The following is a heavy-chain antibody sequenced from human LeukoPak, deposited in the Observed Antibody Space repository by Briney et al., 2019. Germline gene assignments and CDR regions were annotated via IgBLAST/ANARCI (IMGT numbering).Heavy chain of an antibody. CDR2: ISGSGGST. D-gene: IGHD3-10*01. CDR3: AKAYYGSGSYYMGYFDY. CDR1: GFTFSSYA. J-gene: IGHJ4*02. V-gene: IGHV3-23*01. Sequence: GGSLRLSCAASGFTFSSYAMSWVRQAPGKGLEWVSAISGSGGSTYYADSVKGRFTISRDNSKNTLYLQMSSLRAEDTAVYYCAKAYYGSGSYYMGYFDYWGQGTLVTVSS.